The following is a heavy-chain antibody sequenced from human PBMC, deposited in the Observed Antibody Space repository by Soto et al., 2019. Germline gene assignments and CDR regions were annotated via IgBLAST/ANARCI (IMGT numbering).Heavy chain of an antibody. Sequence: ASVKVSCKASGYIFSNYGITWVLQAPGQGLEWLGWISAYNHNTDSAQRLQGRVTFTTDTSTSTAYMELRGLTSDDTGVYYCGRGDPIFGVANGVDVWGQGTTVTVSS. CDR3: GRGDPIFGVANGVDV. CDR2: ISAYNHNT. J-gene: IGHJ6*02. CDR1: GYIFSNYG. D-gene: IGHD3-3*01. V-gene: IGHV1-18*01.